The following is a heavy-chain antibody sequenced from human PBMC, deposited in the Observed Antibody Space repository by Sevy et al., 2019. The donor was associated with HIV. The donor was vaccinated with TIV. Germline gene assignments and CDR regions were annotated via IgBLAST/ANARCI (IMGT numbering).Heavy chain of an antibody. Sequence: GGSLRLSCAASGFTFDDYAMHWVRQAPGKGLEWVSGINWNSGNIGYAHSVKGRFTISRDNAKNSLYLQMNSLRVEDTALYYCAKDRSYSSSWSWFDPWGQGTLVTVSS. CDR2: INWNSGNI. V-gene: IGHV3-9*01. CDR3: AKDRSYSSSWSWFDP. CDR1: GFTFDDYA. D-gene: IGHD6-13*01. J-gene: IGHJ5*02.